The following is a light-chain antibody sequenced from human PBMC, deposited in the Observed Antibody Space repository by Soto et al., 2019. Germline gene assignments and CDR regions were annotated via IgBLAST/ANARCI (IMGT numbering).Light chain of an antibody. CDR1: QSVSSY. Sequence: EIVLTQSPATLSLSPGERATLSCRASQSVSSYLAWYQQKPGQAPRLLIYDASNRATGIPARFSGSGSGIDFTLTISSLEPEDFVVYYCQQRSNWWTFGQGTKVEIK. CDR3: QQRSNWWT. V-gene: IGKV3-11*01. J-gene: IGKJ1*01. CDR2: DAS.